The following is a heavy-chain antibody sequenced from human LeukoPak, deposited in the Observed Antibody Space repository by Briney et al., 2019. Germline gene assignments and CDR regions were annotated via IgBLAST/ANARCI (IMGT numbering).Heavy chain of an antibody. J-gene: IGHJ4*02. CDR2: IDPDSGGT. D-gene: IGHD6-13*01. CDR3: ARDRITAAGNHDFDY. Sequence: ASVKVSCKASGYTFTDHYMHWVRQAPGQGLEWMGWIDPDSGGTNSAQKFQGRVTMTTDTSISTAYMELSRLGSDDTAVYYCARDRITAAGNHDFDYWGQGTLVTVSS. V-gene: IGHV1-2*02. CDR1: GYTFTDHY.